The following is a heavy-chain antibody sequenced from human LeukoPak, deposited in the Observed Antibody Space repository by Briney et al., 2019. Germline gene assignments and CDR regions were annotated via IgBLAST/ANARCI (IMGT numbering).Heavy chain of an antibody. V-gene: IGHV3-7*01. CDR3: AREDDSSGYFDY. CDR1: GFTFSSYA. D-gene: IGHD3-22*01. J-gene: IGHJ4*02. Sequence: QTGGSLRLSCAASGFTFSSYAMSWVRQAPGKGLEWVANIKQDGSEKYYVDSVKGRFTISRDNAKNSLYLQMNSLRAEDTAVYYCAREDDSSGYFDYWGRGTLVTVSS. CDR2: IKQDGSEK.